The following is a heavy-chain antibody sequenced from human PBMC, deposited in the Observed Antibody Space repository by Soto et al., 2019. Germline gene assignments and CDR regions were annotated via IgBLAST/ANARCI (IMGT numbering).Heavy chain of an antibody. Sequence: QVQLVQSGAEVKKPGASVKVSCKASGYTFTSYDINWVRQATGQGLEWMGWMNANSGNTGYAQKFQGRVTMTRNTSISTAYTELSSLSSDDTAVSYRATEVGATRVDVWGQGTTVTVSS. CDR2: MNANSGNT. CDR1: GYTFTSYD. CDR3: ATEVGATRVDV. J-gene: IGHJ6*02. V-gene: IGHV1-8*02. D-gene: IGHD1-26*01.